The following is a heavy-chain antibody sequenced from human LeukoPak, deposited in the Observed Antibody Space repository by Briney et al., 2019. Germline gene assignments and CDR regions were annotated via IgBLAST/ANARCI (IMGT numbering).Heavy chain of an antibody. V-gene: IGHV1-18*01. CDR1: GYSFTTYG. Sequence: GASVKVSCKTSGYSFTTYGISWVRQAPGQGLEWLGWITAYNGNTKYAPKVQGRVTMTTDKSTGTAYMELRSLRSDDTAVYYCARSGTAVAGTRYFDPWGQGTLVTVSS. J-gene: IGHJ5*02. CDR2: ITAYNGNT. CDR3: ARSGTAVAGTRYFDP. D-gene: IGHD6-13*01.